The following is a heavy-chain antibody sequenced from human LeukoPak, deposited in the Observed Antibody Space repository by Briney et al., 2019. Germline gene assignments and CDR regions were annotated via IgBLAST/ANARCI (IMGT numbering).Heavy chain of an antibody. J-gene: IGHJ3*02. V-gene: IGHV5-51*01. CDR1: GYSFTSYR. CDR2: IYPGDSDT. D-gene: IGHD3-3*01. Sequence: GESLKISCKGSGYSFTSYRIGWVRQMPGKGLEWMGIIYPGDSDTRYSPSFQGQVTITADKSISTAYLQWSSLKASDTAMYYCARLGRITIFGVVNDAFDIWGQGTMVTVSS. CDR3: ARLGRITIFGVVNDAFDI.